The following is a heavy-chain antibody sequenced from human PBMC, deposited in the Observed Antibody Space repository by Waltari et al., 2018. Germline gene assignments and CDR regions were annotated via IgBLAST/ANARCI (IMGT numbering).Heavy chain of an antibody. Sequence: QVQLQQWGAGLLKPSETLSLTCAVYGGSFSGYYWSWIRQPPGKGLAWIGEINHSGRTNDNPSLKSRVTISVDTSKNQFSLKLSSVTAADTAVYYCARRRYYYDSSGYYYFDYWGQGTLVTVSS. CDR2: INHSGRT. CDR3: ARRRYYYDSSGYYYFDY. J-gene: IGHJ4*02. D-gene: IGHD3-22*01. CDR1: GGSFSGYY. V-gene: IGHV4-34*01.